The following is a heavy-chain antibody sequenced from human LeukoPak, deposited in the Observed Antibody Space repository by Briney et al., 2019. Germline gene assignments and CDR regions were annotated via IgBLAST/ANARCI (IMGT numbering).Heavy chain of an antibody. CDR2: ISGSGGST. V-gene: IGHV3-23*01. Sequence: GGSLRLSSVPPRFTPTNTAMCWGSPAPGKGLEWVSAISGSGGSTNYADPVKGRFTISRDNSKNTLYLQMNTLRAEDTAVYYCAKASGTTVIWHYWGQGTLVTVSS. CDR3: AKASGTTVIWHY. D-gene: IGHD1-1*01. J-gene: IGHJ4*02. CDR1: RFTPTNTA.